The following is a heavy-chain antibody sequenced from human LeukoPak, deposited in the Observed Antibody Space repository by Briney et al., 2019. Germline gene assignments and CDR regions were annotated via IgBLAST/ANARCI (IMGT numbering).Heavy chain of an antibody. CDR1: GDSVSSNSAA. CDR2: TYYRSKWYN. D-gene: IGHD3-10*01. Sequence: SQTLSLTCAISGDSVSSNSAAWNWIRQSPSRGLEWLGRTYYRSKWYNDYAVSVKSRITINPDTSKNQFSLKLSSVTAADTAVYYCARAGGIWFGELLPYNWFDPWGQGTLVTVSS. CDR3: ARAGGIWFGELLPYNWFDP. V-gene: IGHV6-1*01. J-gene: IGHJ5*02.